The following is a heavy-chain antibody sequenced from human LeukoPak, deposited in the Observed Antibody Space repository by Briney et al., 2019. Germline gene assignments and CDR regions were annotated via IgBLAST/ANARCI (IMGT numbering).Heavy chain of an antibody. CDR2: IRYDGSNK. J-gene: IGHJ6*03. Sequence: GGSLRLSCEASGFTFSSHGMHWVRQTPAKGLEWVAFIRYDGSNKYYADSVKGRFTISRDNSKNTLYLQMNSLRAEDTAVYYCAKGDGDPYYYYYMDVWGKGTTVTISS. V-gene: IGHV3-30*02. CDR1: GFTFSSHG. D-gene: IGHD4-17*01. CDR3: AKGDGDPYYYYYMDV.